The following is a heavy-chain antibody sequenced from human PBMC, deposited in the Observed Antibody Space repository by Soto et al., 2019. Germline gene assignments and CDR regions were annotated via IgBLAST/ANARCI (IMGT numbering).Heavy chain of an antibody. CDR2: INYSGRK. Sequence: PSETLSLTFTVSGGSISISTYYWGLIRQPPGKGLEFIGSINYSGRKYYKTYLKSRVNISVDTSKNQFSMKLNSVTAADTAIYYCARRTEVTGTTDFWGQGTLVTVSS. J-gene: IGHJ4*02. CDR3: ARRTEVTGTTDF. D-gene: IGHD1-1*01. V-gene: IGHV4-39*01. CDR1: GGSISISTYY.